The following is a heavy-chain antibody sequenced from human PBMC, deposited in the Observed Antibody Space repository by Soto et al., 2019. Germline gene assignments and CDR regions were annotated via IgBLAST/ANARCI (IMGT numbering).Heavy chain of an antibody. CDR1: GFNISGNW. Sequence: GGSLRLSCVASGFNISGNWMSWVRQAPGKGLEWVANIKQDGSEKYYVDSVKDRFTISRDNADNSLFLQMNSLRAEDTAVYYCARGQGWDDYWGQGTLVTVSS. J-gene: IGHJ4*02. CDR3: ARGQGWDDY. CDR2: IKQDGSEK. V-gene: IGHV3-7*01. D-gene: IGHD6-19*01.